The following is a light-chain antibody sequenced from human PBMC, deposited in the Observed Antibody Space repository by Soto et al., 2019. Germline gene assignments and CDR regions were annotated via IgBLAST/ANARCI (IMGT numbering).Light chain of an antibody. CDR1: QSVSSY. CDR3: QRRSNWQYS. CDR2: DAS. Sequence: EIVLTQSPATLSLSPGERATLSCRASQSVSSYLAWYQQKPGQAPRLLIYDASNRATGIPTRFSGSGSGTDCTLTISSLETEDFAVYYGQRRSNWQYSFGQGTKLEIK. J-gene: IGKJ2*03. V-gene: IGKV3-11*01.